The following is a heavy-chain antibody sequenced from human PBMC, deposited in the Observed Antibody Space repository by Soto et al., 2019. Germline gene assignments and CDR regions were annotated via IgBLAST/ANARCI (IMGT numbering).Heavy chain of an antibody. J-gene: IGHJ6*03. CDR1: GFTVSSNY. D-gene: IGHD6-6*01. Sequence: EVQLVESGGGLVQPGGSLRLSCAASGFTVSSNYMSWVRQAPGKGLEWVSVIYSGGSTYYADSVKGRFTISRDNSKNTLYLQMDSLRAEDTAVYYCARDLLSSSPPPQDYYMDVWGKGTTDTVSS. V-gene: IGHV3-66*01. CDR3: ARDLLSSSPPPQDYYMDV. CDR2: IYSGGST.